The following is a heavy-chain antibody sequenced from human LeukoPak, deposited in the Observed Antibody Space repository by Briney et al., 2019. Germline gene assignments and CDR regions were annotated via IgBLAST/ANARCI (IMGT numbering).Heavy chain of an antibody. CDR2: IKQDGSEK. CDR1: GFTFSSYW. J-gene: IGHJ3*01. Sequence: GGSLRLSCAASGFTFSSYWMSWVRQAPGKGLEWVANIKQDGSEKYYVDSAKGRFTISRDNAKNSLYLQMNSLRAEDTAVYYCVRRDIVVVTATDAFDVWGQGTMVTVSS. V-gene: IGHV3-7*01. CDR3: VRRDIVVVTATDAFDV. D-gene: IGHD2-21*02.